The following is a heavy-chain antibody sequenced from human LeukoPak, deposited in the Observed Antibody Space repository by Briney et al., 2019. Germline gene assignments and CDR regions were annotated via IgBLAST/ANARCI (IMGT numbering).Heavy chain of an antibody. V-gene: IGHV4-34*01. CDR1: GGSFSGYY. Sequence: PSETLSLTCAVYGGSFSGYYWNWIRQPPGKGLEWIGEINHSGSTSYNPSLKSRVTISVDTSKNQFSLKLSSVTAADTAVYYCARSGSGSHTYYYYGMDVWGQGTTVTVSS. J-gene: IGHJ6*02. D-gene: IGHD3-10*01. CDR3: ARSGSGSHTYYYYGMDV. CDR2: INHSGST.